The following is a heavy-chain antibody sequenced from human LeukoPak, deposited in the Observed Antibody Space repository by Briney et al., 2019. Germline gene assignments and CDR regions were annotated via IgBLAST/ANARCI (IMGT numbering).Heavy chain of an antibody. V-gene: IGHV1-18*01. D-gene: IGHD3-3*01. CDR2: ISAYNGNT. Sequence: ASVKVSCKPSGYTFTSYGISWVRQAPGQGLEWMGWISAYNGNTNYAQKLQGRVTMTTDTSTSTAYMELRSLRSDDTAVYYCAREYYDFWSGSWDGYGMDVWGQGTTVTVSS. CDR1: GYTFTSYG. CDR3: AREYYDFWSGSWDGYGMDV. J-gene: IGHJ6*02.